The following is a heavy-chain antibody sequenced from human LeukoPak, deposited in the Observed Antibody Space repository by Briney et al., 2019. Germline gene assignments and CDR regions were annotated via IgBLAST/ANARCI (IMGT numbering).Heavy chain of an antibody. Sequence: GGSLRLSCAASGFTFSNYAMSWVRQAPGKGLEWVSVISGSGGSTYYADSVKGRFTISRDNSKNTLYLQMNSLRAEDTAVYYCAKGTRITLSPLDFWGQGTLVTGYS. D-gene: IGHD1-14*01. CDR1: GFTFSNYA. J-gene: IGHJ4*02. CDR3: AKGTRITLSPLDF. CDR2: ISGSGGST. V-gene: IGHV3-23*01.